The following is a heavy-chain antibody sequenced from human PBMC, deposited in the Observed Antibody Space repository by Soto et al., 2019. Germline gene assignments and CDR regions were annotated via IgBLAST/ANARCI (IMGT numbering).Heavy chain of an antibody. V-gene: IGHV4-59*01. Sequence: SETLSLTCTVSGGSISSYYWSWIRQPPGKGLEWIGYIYYSGSTNYNPSLKSRVTISVDTSKNQFSLKLSSVIFADTAVYYCARDGNSGFDYWGQGTLVTVSS. CDR1: GGSISSYY. J-gene: IGHJ4*02. CDR3: ARDGNSGFDY. CDR2: IYYSGST. D-gene: IGHD5-12*01.